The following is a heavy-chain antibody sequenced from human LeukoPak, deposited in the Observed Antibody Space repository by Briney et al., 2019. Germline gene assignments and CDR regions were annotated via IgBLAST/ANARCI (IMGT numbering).Heavy chain of an antibody. V-gene: IGHV3-15*01. J-gene: IGHJ6*02. CDR1: GFTFSNAW. D-gene: IGHD6-19*01. CDR3: TTRRAVAGTLTPYYGMDV. Sequence: GGSLRLSCAASGFTFSNAWMGWVRQAPGKGLEWVGRIKSKTDGGTTDYAAPVKGRFTISRDDSKNTLYLQMNSLKTEDTAVYYCTTRRAVAGTLTPYYGMDVWGQGTTVTVSS. CDR2: IKSKTDGGTT.